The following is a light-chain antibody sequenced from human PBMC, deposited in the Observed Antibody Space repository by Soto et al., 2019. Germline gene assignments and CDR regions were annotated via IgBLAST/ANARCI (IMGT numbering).Light chain of an antibody. CDR2: EVS. CDR3: SSYTSSSTYV. Sequence: QSVLTRPASVSGSPGQSITISCTGTSSDVGGYDYASWYQQHPGKAPKLMIYEVSNRPSGVSNRFSGSKSGSTASLTISGLQAEDEADYYCSSYTSSSTYVFGTGTKVTVL. CDR1: SSDVGGYDY. J-gene: IGLJ1*01. V-gene: IGLV2-14*01.